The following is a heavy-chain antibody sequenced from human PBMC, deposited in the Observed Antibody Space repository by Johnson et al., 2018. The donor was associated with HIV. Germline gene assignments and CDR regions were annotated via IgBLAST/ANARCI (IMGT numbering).Heavy chain of an antibody. V-gene: IGHV3-11*01. J-gene: IGHJ3*02. CDR3: AKVGAFTFGGVIVLPSVAFDI. CDR1: GFSFSDYY. D-gene: IGHD3-16*02. Sequence: QVQLVESGGGLVKPGGSLRLSCAASGFSFSDYYMTWIRQAPGKGLEWVSYISSSGGTKYYADSLKGRFTISRDNSKNTLYLQMNSLRAEDTAVYYCAKVGAFTFGGVIVLPSVAFDIWGQGTMVTVSS. CDR2: ISSSGGTK.